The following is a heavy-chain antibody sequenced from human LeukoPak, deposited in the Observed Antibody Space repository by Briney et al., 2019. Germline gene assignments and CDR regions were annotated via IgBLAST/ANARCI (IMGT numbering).Heavy chain of an antibody. CDR3: AKDGPAAAGIGY. D-gene: IGHD6-13*01. J-gene: IGHJ4*02. V-gene: IGHV3-30*18. CDR2: ISYDGSNK. Sequence: PGRSLRLSCAASGFTFSSYGMHWVRQAPGKGLEWVAVISYDGSNKYYADSVKGRFTIPRDNSKNTLYLQMNSLRAEDTAVYYCAKDGPAAAGIGYWGQGTLVTVSS. CDR1: GFTFSSYG.